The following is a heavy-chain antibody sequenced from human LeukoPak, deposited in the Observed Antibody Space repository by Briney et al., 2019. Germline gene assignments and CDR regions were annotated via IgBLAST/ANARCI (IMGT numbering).Heavy chain of an antibody. J-gene: IGHJ5*02. Sequence: GGSLRLSCAASGFTFSNYNMNWVRQAPGKAMEWVSSISSSSSYIYYADSVKGRFTISRDNAKNSLYLQMNSLRAEDTAVYYCAVNDWSGSGSPARFDPWGQGTLVTVSS. D-gene: IGHD3-10*01. CDR3: AVNDWSGSGSPARFDP. CDR2: ISSSSSYI. CDR1: GFTFSNYN. V-gene: IGHV3-21*01.